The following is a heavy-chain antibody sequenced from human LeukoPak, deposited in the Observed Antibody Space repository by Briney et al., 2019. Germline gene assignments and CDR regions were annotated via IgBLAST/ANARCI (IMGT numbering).Heavy chain of an antibody. CDR3: ARAEIFGGLGYCSGGSCYGAVHDAFDI. Sequence: GASVKVSCKASGYTFTSYYMHWVRQAPGQGLEWMGIINPSGGSTSYAQKFQGRVTMTRDMSTSTVYMELSSLRSEDTAVYYCARAEIFGGLGYCSGGSCYGAVHDAFDIWGQGTMVTVSS. D-gene: IGHD2-15*01. J-gene: IGHJ3*02. CDR2: INPSGGST. CDR1: GYTFTSYY. V-gene: IGHV1-46*01.